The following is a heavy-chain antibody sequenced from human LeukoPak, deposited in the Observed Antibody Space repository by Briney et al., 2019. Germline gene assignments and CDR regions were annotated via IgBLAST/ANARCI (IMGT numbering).Heavy chain of an antibody. Sequence: ASVKVSCKASGYTFTSYAMHWVRQAPGQRLEWMGWINAGNGNTKYSQKFQGRITITRDTSASTAYMELSSLRSEDTAVYYCVAPLSSTYYYYGMDVWGQGTTVTVSS. CDR1: GYTFTSYA. D-gene: IGHD3-16*01. CDR2: INAGNGNT. CDR3: VAPLSSTYYYYGMDV. J-gene: IGHJ6*02. V-gene: IGHV1-3*01.